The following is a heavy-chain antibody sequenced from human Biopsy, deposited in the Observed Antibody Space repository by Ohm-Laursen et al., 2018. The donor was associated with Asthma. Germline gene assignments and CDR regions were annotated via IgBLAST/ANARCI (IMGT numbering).Heavy chain of an antibody. J-gene: IGHJ6*01. CDR1: GGYIDSHDWS. Sequence: TLSLTCTVSGGYIDSHDWSWCWIRQSPGKGLQWLGYAHFSGSTHYNPSLDRRIRMSVDTSKSQVPLSLTSVSAADTAVYFCARVRRYGDIFFGMDVWGQGTTVTVSS. CDR3: ARVRRYGDIFFGMDV. D-gene: IGHD4-17*01. CDR2: AHFSGST. V-gene: IGHV4-30-4*01.